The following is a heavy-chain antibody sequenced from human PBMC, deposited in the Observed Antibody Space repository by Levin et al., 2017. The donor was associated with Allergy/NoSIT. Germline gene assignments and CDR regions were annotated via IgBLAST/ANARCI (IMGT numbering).Heavy chain of an antibody. V-gene: IGHV3-74*01. CDR3: AREDTSMVESTLLDY. CDR2: IKGDGSSI. J-gene: IGHJ4*02. D-gene: IGHD5-18*01. CDR1: GFTFSSCW. Sequence: LSGGSLRLSCAASGFTFSSCWMHWVRQAPGKGLVWVSRIKGDGSSISYADSVKGRFTISRDNAKNTLYLQMNSLRGEDTAVYYCAREDTSMVESTLLDYWGQGTLVTVSS.